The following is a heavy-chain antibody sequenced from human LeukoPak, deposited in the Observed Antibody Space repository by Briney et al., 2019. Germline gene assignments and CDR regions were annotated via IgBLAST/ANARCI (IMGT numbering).Heavy chain of an antibody. V-gene: IGHV3-11*04. CDR2: ISSSGSTI. D-gene: IGHD3-3*01. CDR3: ASAPGDYDFWSGYLYY. CDR1: GFTFSDYY. Sequence: GGSLRLSCAASGFTFSDYYMSWIRQAPGKGLEWVSYISSSGSTIYYADSVKGRFTISRDNAKNSLYLQMNSLRAEDTAVYYCASAPGDYDFWSGYLYYWGQGTLVTVSS. J-gene: IGHJ4*02.